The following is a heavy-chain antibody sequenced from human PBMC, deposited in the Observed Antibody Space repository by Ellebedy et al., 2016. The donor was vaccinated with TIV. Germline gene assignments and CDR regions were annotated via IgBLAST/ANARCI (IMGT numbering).Heavy chain of an antibody. V-gene: IGHV1-18*01. D-gene: IGHD2-15*01. Sequence: ASVKVSCKASGYTFTSYGISWVRQAPGQGLEWMGWISAYNGNTDYAQKLQGRVTMTTDTSTTTASMELRSLRSDATAVYYCARDYYCSGGSCSDCFDPWGQGTLVIVSS. CDR3: ARDYYCSGGSCSDCFDP. CDR1: GYTFTSYG. CDR2: ISAYNGNT. J-gene: IGHJ5*02.